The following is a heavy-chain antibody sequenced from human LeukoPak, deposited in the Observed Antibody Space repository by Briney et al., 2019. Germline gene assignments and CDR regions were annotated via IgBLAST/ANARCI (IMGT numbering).Heavy chain of an antibody. CDR2: IYYSGST. D-gene: IGHD3-3*01. J-gene: IGHJ3*02. CDR3: ARAGPDITIFGVVIPAAFDI. Sequence: SETLSLTCTVSGGSISSYYWSWIRQPPGKGLEWIGYIYYSGSTNYNPSLKSRVTISVDTSKNQFSLKLSSVTAADTAVYYCARAGPDITIFGVVIPAAFDIWGQGTMVTVSS. V-gene: IGHV4-59*01. CDR1: GGSISSYY.